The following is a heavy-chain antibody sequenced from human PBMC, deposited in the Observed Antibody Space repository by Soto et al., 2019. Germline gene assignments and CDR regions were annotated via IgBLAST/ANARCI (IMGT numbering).Heavy chain of an antibody. CDR3: ARDVRAKVGATLHYFDY. CDR2: IIPIFGTA. CDR1: GGTFSSYA. J-gene: IGHJ4*02. V-gene: IGHV1-69*13. Sequence: ASVKVSCKASGGTFSSYAISWVRQAPGQGLEWMGGIIPIFGTANYAQKFQGRVTITADESTSTAYMELSSLRSEDTAVYYCARDVRAKVGATLHYFDYWGQGTLVTVSS. D-gene: IGHD1-26*01.